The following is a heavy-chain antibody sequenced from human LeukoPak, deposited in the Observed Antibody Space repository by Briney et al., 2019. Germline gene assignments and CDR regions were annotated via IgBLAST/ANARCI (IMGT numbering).Heavy chain of an antibody. CDR1: GLTFSNYV. CDR2: IKSKTDGGTT. J-gene: IGHJ4*02. V-gene: IGHV3-15*01. CDR3: TTGPLAAGTNLVRDY. Sequence: GGSLRLSCAASGLTFSNYVMSWVRQAPGKGLEWVGRIKSKTDGGTTDYAAPVKGRFTISRDDSKNTLYLQMNSLKTEDTAVYYCTTGPLAAGTNLVRDYWGQGTLVTVSS. D-gene: IGHD6-13*01.